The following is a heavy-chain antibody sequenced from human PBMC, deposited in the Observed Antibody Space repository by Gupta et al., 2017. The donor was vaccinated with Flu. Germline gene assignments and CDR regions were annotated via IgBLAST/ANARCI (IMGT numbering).Heavy chain of an antibody. CDR2: ISAYNGNT. CDR1: GYTFTSYG. Sequence: QVQLVQSGAEVKKPGASVKVSCKASGYTFTSYGISWVRQAPGQGLEWMGWISAYNGNTNYAQKLQGRVTMTTDTSTSTAYMELRSLRSDDTAVYYCARDLFDILTGYYPNWFDPWGQGTLVTVSS. CDR3: ARDLFDILTGYYPNWFDP. V-gene: IGHV1-18*01. D-gene: IGHD3-9*01. J-gene: IGHJ5*02.